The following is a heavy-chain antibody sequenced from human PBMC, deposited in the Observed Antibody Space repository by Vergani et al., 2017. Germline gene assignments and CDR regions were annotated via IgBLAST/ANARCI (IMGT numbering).Heavy chain of an antibody. CDR1: GYSFTNFW. Sequence: EVQLVQSGAEVKKPGESLQISCKGSGYSFTNFWIGWVRQMPGKGLEWMGIIYPGDSDTRYSPSFQGQVTISADKSISTAYLQWSSLKASDTAMYYCAGPQGTSAYYYGGFDYWGQGILVTVSS. D-gene: IGHD3-22*01. CDR3: AGPQGTSAYYYGGFDY. V-gene: IGHV5-51*03. CDR2: IYPGDSDT. J-gene: IGHJ4*02.